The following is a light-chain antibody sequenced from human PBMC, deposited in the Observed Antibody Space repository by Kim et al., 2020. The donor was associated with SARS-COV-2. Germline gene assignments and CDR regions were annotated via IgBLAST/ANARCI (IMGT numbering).Light chain of an antibody. Sequence: DIVMTQSPDSLAVSLGERATINCNSSQSVLYSSNNKNFLAWYQQRPGQSPKLLIYWASTRESGVPDRFSGSGSGTDFTLTISSLQAEDVAVYYCQQYYRTPITFGQGTRLEIK. CDR1: QSVLYSSNNKNF. V-gene: IGKV4-1*01. J-gene: IGKJ5*01. CDR2: WAS. CDR3: QQYYRTPIT.